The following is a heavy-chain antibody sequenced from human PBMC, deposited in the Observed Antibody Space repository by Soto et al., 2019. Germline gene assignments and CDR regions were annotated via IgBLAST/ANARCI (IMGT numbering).Heavy chain of an antibody. Sequence: VQLVESGGGVVQPGRSLRLSCAASGFTFSSYAMHWVRQAPGKGLEWVAVISYDGSNKYYADSVKGRFTISRDNSKNTLYLQMNSLRAEDTAVYYCARDLYIAAGEGYGMDVWGQGTTVTVSS. J-gene: IGHJ6*02. CDR3: ARDLYIAAGEGYGMDV. D-gene: IGHD6-13*01. V-gene: IGHV3-30-3*01. CDR2: ISYDGSNK. CDR1: GFTFSSYA.